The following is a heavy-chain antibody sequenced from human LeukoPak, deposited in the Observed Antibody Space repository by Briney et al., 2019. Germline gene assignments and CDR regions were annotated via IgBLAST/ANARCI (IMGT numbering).Heavy chain of an antibody. J-gene: IGHJ6*02. D-gene: IGHD4-17*01. CDR3: ATLDGDYEIPWDYYYGMDV. CDR2: ISSSSSYI. CDR1: GFTFSSYS. V-gene: IGHV3-21*01. Sequence: PGGSLRLSCAASGFTFSSYSMNWVRRAPGKGLEWVSSISSSSSYIYYADSVKGRFTISRDNAKNSLYLQMNSLRAEDTAVYYCATLDGDYEIPWDYYYGMDVWGQGTTVTVSS.